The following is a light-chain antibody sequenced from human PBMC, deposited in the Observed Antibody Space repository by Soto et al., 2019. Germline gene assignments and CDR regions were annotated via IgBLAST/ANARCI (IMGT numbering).Light chain of an antibody. CDR2: AAS. CDR1: QGISNF. V-gene: IGKV1-27*01. J-gene: IGKJ1*01. Sequence: DIQMTQSPSSLYASAGDRVTITCRASQGISNFLAWYQQKPGKVPKLLVYAASTLQSGVPSRFSGSGSGTDFTLTISSLQPEDVATYYCQKYTSAPWTFGQGTKVEIK. CDR3: QKYTSAPWT.